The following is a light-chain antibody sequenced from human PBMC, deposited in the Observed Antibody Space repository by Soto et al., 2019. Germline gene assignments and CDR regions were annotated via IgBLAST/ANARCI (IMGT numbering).Light chain of an antibody. J-gene: IGKJ3*01. CDR3: QKYSSVPV. CDR2: AAS. V-gene: IGKV1-27*01. CDR1: QGIRNF. Sequence: DIQMTQSPTSLSASVGDRVTITCRASQGIRNFVAWYQQKPGKAPKLLIYAASTLQSGVPSRFSGSGSGTDFILTINSLQPEDVATYYCQKYSSVPVFGPGTKVEIK.